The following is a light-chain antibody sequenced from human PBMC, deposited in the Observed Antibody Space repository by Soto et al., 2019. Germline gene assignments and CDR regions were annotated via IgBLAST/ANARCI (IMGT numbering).Light chain of an antibody. CDR3: QQRGNWPLT. CDR1: QSVSSY. Sequence: EVVLTQSPATLSLSPGERATLSCRASQSVSSYLAWYQQQPGQTPRLLIYDASNRATGIPARFSRSGSGTDLTLTISSLEPEDFAFYFCQQRGNWPLTFGPGTKVDI. CDR2: DAS. V-gene: IGKV3-11*01. J-gene: IGKJ3*01.